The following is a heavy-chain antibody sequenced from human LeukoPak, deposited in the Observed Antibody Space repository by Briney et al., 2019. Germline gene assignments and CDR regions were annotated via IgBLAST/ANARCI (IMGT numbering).Heavy chain of an antibody. CDR2: IIPIFGTA. CDR3: AKIYCSSNSCYDGRGWFDP. J-gene: IGHJ5*02. D-gene: IGHD2-2*01. V-gene: IGHV1-69*13. CDR1: GGTFSNYT. Sequence: SVKVSCKASGGTFSNYTISWVRQAPGQGLEWMGGIIPIFGTANYAQKFQGRVTITADESTGTAYMELSSLRSEDTAVYYCAKIYCSSNSCYDGRGWFDPWGQGTLVTVSS.